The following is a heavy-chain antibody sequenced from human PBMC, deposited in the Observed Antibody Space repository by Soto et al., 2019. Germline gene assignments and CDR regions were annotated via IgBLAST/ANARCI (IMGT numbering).Heavy chain of an antibody. CDR1: GSTFSNDW. CDR2: INSDGSGT. V-gene: IGHV3-74*01. J-gene: IGHJ6*02. CDR3: ARDRSYSLDV. Sequence: PGVSLRLSCAVSGSTFSNDWMHWVRQAPGKGLVWVSHINSDGSGTNYADSVKGRFTIARDNAKNTVYLQMNSLRAEETAVYYCARDRSYSLDVRGQGTTVTVSS.